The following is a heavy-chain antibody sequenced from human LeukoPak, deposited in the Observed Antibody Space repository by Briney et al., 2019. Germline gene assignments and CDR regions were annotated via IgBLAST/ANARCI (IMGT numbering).Heavy chain of an antibody. Sequence: ASVKVSCKASGYTFTGYYMHLVRQAPGQGLEWMGWINPNSGGTNYAQKFQGRVTMTRDTSISTAYMELSRLRSDDTAVYYCASSDFEMATIPDYYMDVRGKGTTVTVSS. CDR2: INPNSGGT. V-gene: IGHV1-2*02. CDR3: ASSDFEMATIPDYYMDV. CDR1: GYTFTGYY. J-gene: IGHJ6*03. D-gene: IGHD5-24*01.